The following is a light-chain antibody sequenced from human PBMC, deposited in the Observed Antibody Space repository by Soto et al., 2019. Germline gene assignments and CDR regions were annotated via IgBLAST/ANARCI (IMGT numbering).Light chain of an antibody. CDR2: GAS. CDR3: QQYNNWPPYT. V-gene: IGKV3-15*01. Sequence: EIVMTRSPATLSVSPGERATLSCRASQSVSSNLAWYQQKPGQAPRLLIYGASTRATGIPARFSGSGSGTEFPLTISSLQSEDFAVYYCQQYNNWPPYTFGQGTKLEIK. CDR1: QSVSSN. J-gene: IGKJ2*01.